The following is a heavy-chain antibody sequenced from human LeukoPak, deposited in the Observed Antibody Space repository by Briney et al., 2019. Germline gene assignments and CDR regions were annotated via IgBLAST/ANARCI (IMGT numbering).Heavy chain of an antibody. CDR2: IWYDGSNK. Sequence: GGSLRLSCAASGFTFSSYGMHWVRQAPGKGLEWVAVIWYDGSNKYYADSVKGRFTISRDNSKNTLYLQMNSLRAEDTAVYYCARDGGSGLDDAFDIWGQGTMVTVSS. CDR1: GFTFSSYG. CDR3: ARDGGSGLDDAFDI. J-gene: IGHJ3*02. V-gene: IGHV3-33*01. D-gene: IGHD6-19*01.